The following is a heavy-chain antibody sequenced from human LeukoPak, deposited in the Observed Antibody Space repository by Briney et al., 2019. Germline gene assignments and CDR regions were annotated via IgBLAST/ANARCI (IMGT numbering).Heavy chain of an antibody. CDR2: ISSSSSTI. Sequence: PGGSLRLSCAASGFTFSSYSMNWVRQAPGKGLEWVSYISSSSSTIYYADSVKGRFTISRDNAKNSLYLQMNSLRAEDTAVYYCARGQYYDFWSGYGTLAFDIWGQGTMVTVSS. D-gene: IGHD3-3*01. J-gene: IGHJ3*02. V-gene: IGHV3-48*01. CDR1: GFTFSSYS. CDR3: ARGQYYDFWSGYGTLAFDI.